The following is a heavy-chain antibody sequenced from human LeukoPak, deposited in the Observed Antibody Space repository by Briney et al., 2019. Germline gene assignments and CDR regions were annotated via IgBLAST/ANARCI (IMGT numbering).Heavy chain of an antibody. CDR3: ASSVEWGFALDY. Sequence: ASVKVSCKASGYTFTSYGISWVRQAPGQGLEWMGWISAYNGNTNYAQKLQGRVTMTTDTSTSTAYMELRSLRSDYTAVYYCASSVEWGFALDYWGQGTLVTVSS. J-gene: IGHJ4*02. D-gene: IGHD1-26*01. CDR2: ISAYNGNT. CDR1: GYTFTSYG. V-gene: IGHV1-18*01.